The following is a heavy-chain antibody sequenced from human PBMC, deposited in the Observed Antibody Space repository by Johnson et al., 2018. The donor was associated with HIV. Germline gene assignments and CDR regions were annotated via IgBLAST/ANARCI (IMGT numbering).Heavy chain of an antibody. V-gene: IGHV3-33*01. D-gene: IGHD3-22*01. Sequence: HVQSVESGGGVVQPGRSLRLSCAASGFTFDPYGMHWVRQAPGKGLEWVAVIWYDGSNKYYADSVKGRFTISRDNSKNTLYLQMNSLRAEDTAVYYCTRTDDAYHYDTFGYIDAFDIWGQGTMVTVSS. CDR3: TRTDDAYHYDTFGYIDAFDI. CDR1: GFTFDPYG. CDR2: IWYDGSNK. J-gene: IGHJ3*02.